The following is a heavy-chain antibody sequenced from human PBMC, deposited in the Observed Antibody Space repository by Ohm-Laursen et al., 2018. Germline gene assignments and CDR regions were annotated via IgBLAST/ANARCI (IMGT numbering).Heavy chain of an antibody. J-gene: IGHJ4*02. CDR3: ARDWGAKDRKGIGFDY. Sequence: SLRLSCAASGFTFSSYAMSWVRQAPGKGLEWVSAISGSGGSTYYADSVKGRFTISRDNSKNTLYLQMNSLRAEDTAVYHCARDWGAKDRKGIGFDYWGQGTLVTVSS. V-gene: IGHV3-23*01. D-gene: IGHD3-16*01. CDR1: GFTFSSYA. CDR2: ISGSGGST.